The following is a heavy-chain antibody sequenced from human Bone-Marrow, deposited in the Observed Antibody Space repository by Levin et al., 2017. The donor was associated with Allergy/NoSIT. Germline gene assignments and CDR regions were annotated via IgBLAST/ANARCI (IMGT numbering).Heavy chain of an antibody. D-gene: IGHD5-18*01. Sequence: SCVASGFTVGNNYMSWVRQAPGKGLEWVSVIYSGGSTYYADSVKGRFTVSRDSSKNILFLQMNSLTAEDTAVYYCAGYTAKDYWGRGTLVTVSS. CDR3: AGYTAKDY. V-gene: IGHV3-53*01. CDR1: GFTVGNNY. J-gene: IGHJ4*02. CDR2: IYSGGST.